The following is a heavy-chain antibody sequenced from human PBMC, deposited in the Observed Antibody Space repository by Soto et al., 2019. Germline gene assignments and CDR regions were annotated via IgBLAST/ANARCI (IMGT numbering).Heavy chain of an antibody. V-gene: IGHV3-74*01. Sequence: GGSLRLSCAASGFTFSSYAMSWVRQVPGKGPEWVSRINDDGISTNYADSVKGRFTISRDNAKNTLYLQMNALRVEDTAVYYCTRGPRSTSTGTGAFWGQGTLVTVSS. CDR2: INDDGIST. J-gene: IGHJ4*02. D-gene: IGHD1-1*01. CDR3: TRGPRSTSTGTGAF. CDR1: GFTFSSYA.